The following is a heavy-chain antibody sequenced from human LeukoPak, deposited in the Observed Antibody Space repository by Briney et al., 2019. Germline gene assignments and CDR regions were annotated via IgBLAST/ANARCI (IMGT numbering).Heavy chain of an antibody. Sequence: GGSLRLSCAASGFTVINNYMTWVRQAPGKGREWVSVIYSGGTTHYADSVKGRFTISRDNSKNTLYLQMNSLRVDDTAVYYCSTSASWGVWGKGTTVTVSS. V-gene: IGHV3-53*01. CDR1: GFTVINNY. CDR3: STSASWGV. D-gene: IGHD3-16*01. CDR2: IYSGGTT. J-gene: IGHJ6*04.